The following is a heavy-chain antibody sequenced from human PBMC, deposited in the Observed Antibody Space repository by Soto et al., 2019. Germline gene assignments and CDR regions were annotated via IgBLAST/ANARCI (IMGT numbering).Heavy chain of an antibody. CDR2: IIPIFGTA. D-gene: IGHD2-15*01. Sequence: ASVKVSCKASGGTFSSYAISWVRQAPGQGLDWMGGIIPIFGTANYAQKFQGRVTITADESTSTAYMELSSLRSEDTAVYYCARNAVRYCSGGSCYSTLAYWGQGTLVTVSS. J-gene: IGHJ4*02. CDR3: ARNAVRYCSGGSCYSTLAY. CDR1: GGTFSSYA. V-gene: IGHV1-69*13.